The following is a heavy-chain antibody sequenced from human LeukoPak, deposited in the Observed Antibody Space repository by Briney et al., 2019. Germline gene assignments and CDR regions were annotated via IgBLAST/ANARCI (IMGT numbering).Heavy chain of an antibody. CDR3: ARFPNYYSGMDV. CDR2: IFSGGFT. Sequence: GGSLRLSCAASGFTVSSNYMSWVRQAPGKGLEWVSVIFSGGFTYYADSVRGRFTISRDNSKNTLYLQMNSLRAEDTAVYYCARFPNYYSGMDVWGRGTTVTVSS. J-gene: IGHJ6*02. CDR1: GFTVSSNY. V-gene: IGHV3-66*01.